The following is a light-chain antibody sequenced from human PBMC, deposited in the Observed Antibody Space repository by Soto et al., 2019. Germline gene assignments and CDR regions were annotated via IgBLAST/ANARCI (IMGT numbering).Light chain of an antibody. V-gene: IGLV1-44*01. Sequence: QSVLTQPPSASGTPGQRGTISCSGSGSSIGTNTVNWYRELPGTAPKLLIYGDNQRPSGVHDRFSGSKSGTAASLASSGLQSEDEDEYYCAAWDGSLNNVLFGGGTKVTFL. J-gene: IGLJ2*01. CDR2: GDN. CDR1: GSSIGTNT. CDR3: AAWDGSLNNVL.